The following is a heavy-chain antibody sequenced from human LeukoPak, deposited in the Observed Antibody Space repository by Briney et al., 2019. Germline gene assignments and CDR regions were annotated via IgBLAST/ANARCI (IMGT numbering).Heavy chain of an antibody. V-gene: IGHV3-53*01. CDR2: IYSGGGT. CDR3: ATSYSYGPFDY. CDR1: GFTVSSNY. Sequence: GGSLTLSCAASGFTVSSNYMSWVRQAPGKGLEWVSVIYSGGGTYYADSVKGRFTISRDNSKNTLYLQMNSLRAEDTAVYYCATSYSYGPFDYWGQGTLVTVSS. J-gene: IGHJ4*02. D-gene: IGHD5-18*01.